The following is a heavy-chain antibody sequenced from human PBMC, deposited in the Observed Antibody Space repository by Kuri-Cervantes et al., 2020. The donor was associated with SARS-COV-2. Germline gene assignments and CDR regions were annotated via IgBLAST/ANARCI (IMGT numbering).Heavy chain of an antibody. Sequence: GESLKISCAASGFTFSRYWMSWVRQAPGKGLEWVANIRKDGSQKLNVDSVKGRFTISRDNANNKMYRQMNSLRAEDTAVYYCARLGYCNSSSCNRGDYYYYYIDVWGNGSTVTVSS. CDR2: IRKDGSQK. CDR1: GFTFSRYW. J-gene: IGHJ6*03. D-gene: IGHD2-2*03. V-gene: IGHV3-7*01. CDR3: ARLGYCNSSSCNRGDYYYYYIDV.